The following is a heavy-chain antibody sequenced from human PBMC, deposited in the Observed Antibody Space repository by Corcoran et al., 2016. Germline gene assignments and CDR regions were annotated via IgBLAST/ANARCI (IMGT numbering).Heavy chain of an antibody. CDR2: MNPNSGNT. J-gene: IGHJ5*02. CDR3: ARFPGYSSSANWFDP. CDR1: GYTFTSYD. Sequence: QVQLVQSGAEVKKPGASVKVSCKASGYTFTSYDINWVRQATGQGLEWMGWMNPNSGNTGYAQKFQGRVTMTRNTSISTGYMALRSLRSEDTAVYYCARFPGYSSSANWFDPWGQGTLVTVSS. V-gene: IGHV1-8*01. D-gene: IGHD6-6*01.